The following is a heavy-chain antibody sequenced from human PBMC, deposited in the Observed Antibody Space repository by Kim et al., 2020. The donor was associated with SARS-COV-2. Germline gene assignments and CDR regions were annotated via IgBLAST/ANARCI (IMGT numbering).Heavy chain of an antibody. Sequence: GGSLRLSCAASGFTFSNYWMSWVRRAPGKGLEWVANIQYDGSKKHYADSVKGRFTISRDNAKNSLYLQMNSLRVEDTALYYCVRDGCGSDNCLVYGMDVWGQGTTVTVSS. J-gene: IGHJ6*02. D-gene: IGHD2-21*01. CDR1: GFTFSNYW. CDR2: IQYDGSKK. V-gene: IGHV3-7*03. CDR3: VRDGCGSDNCLVYGMDV.